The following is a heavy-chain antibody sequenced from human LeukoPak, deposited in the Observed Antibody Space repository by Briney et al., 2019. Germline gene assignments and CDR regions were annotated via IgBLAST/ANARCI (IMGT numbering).Heavy chain of an antibody. CDR3: ARVKRPYSIVYYLNGAFDI. J-gene: IGHJ3*02. CDR1: GGSISSYY. Sequence: MTSETLSLTCTVSGGSISSYYWSWIRLPAGKGLEWIGRIHTTGRTKYNPSLKSRVTMSVDTSKNQFSLKLKSVTAADTAVYYCARVKRPYSIVYYLNGAFDIWGQGTMVTVSS. CDR2: IHTTGRT. V-gene: IGHV4-4*07. D-gene: IGHD3-22*01.